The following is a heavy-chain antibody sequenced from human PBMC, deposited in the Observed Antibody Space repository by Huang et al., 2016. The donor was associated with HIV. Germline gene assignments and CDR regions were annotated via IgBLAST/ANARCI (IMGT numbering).Heavy chain of an antibody. CDR1: GFTFSGSA. J-gene: IGHJ3*02. Sequence: AASGFTFSGSAIHWVRRTSGKGLEWVGRIKTKNDNYATAFTAALEGRFTVSRDDSRNTAYLQMNSLKTEDTAVYYCTRLRNGDDAFDIWGQGTTVTVSS. CDR3: TRLRNGDDAFDI. CDR2: IKTKNDNYAT. V-gene: IGHV3-73*01.